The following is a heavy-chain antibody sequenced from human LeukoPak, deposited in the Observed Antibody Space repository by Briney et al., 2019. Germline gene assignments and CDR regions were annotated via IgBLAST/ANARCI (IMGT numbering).Heavy chain of an antibody. CDR1: GGSFSGHS. CDR3: ASLPFSPYSSGWAHYYFDY. J-gene: IGHJ4*02. V-gene: IGHV4-34*01. CDR2: INHSGST. D-gene: IGHD6-19*01. Sequence: PSETLSLTCAVYGGSFSGHSWSWIRQPPGKGLEWIGEINHSGSTNYNPSLKSRVTISVDTSKNQFSLKLSSVTAADTAVYYCASLPFSPYSSGWAHYYFDYWGQGTLVTVSS.